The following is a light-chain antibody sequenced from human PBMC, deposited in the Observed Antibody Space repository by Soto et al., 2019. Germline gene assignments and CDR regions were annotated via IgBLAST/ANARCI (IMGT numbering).Light chain of an antibody. CDR2: EVS. CDR1: SSDVGAYNY. J-gene: IGLJ1*01. V-gene: IGLV2-14*01. CDR3: SSYTSSSTLV. Sequence: ALTQPASVSGSPGQSITISCTGTSSDVGAYNYVSWYQQHPGKAPKLMIYEVSNRPSGVSNRFSGSKSGNTASLTISGLQAEDEADYYCSSYTSSSTLVFGTGTKVTVL.